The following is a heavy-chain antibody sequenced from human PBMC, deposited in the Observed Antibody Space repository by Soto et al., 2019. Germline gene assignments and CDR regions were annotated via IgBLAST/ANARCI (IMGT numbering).Heavy chain of an antibody. J-gene: IGHJ4*02. CDR3: AKDSIPYSSSYDRDH. V-gene: IGHV3-23*01. CDR1: GFSFSGFA. Sequence: EVQLLESGGGLVQPGGSLRLSCVASGFSFSGFAMSWVRQAPGKGLVWVSSITGTGVSIYYADSVRGRFTIARDNSKNSLYVAMSRRRAAQTARYSCAKDSIPYSSSYDRDHRGRGALVSVSS. CDR2: ITGTGVSI. D-gene: IGHD6-6*01.